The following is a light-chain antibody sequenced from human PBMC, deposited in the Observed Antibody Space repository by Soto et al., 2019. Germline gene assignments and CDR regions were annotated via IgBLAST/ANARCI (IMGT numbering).Light chain of an antibody. CDR1: QSISSW. V-gene: IGKV1-5*03. CDR2: KAS. CDR3: QQYNSYSMT. J-gene: IGKJ1*01. Sequence: DIQMTHSPSTLSASVGDRVIITCRASQSISSWLAWYQQKPGKAPKLLIYKASSLESGVPSRFSGSGSGTEFTLTISSLQPDDFATYYCQQYNSYSMTFGQGTKVDI.